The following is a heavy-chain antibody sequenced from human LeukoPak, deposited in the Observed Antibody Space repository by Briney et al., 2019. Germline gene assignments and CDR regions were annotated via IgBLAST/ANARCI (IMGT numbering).Heavy chain of an antibody. D-gene: IGHD3-22*01. J-gene: IGHJ3*02. CDR2: ISYDGSNK. V-gene: IGHV3-30*18. CDR3: AKGRGYYDSSAATDAFDI. CDR1: GFTFSSYG. Sequence: GGSLRLSCAASGFTFSSYGMHWVRQAPGKGLEWVAVISYDGSNKYYADSVKGRFTISRDNSKNTLYLQMNSLRAEDTAVYYCAKGRGYYDSSAATDAFDIWGQGTMVTVSS.